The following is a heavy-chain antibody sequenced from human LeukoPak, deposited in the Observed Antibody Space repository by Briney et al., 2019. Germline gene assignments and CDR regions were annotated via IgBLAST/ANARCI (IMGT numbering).Heavy chain of an antibody. D-gene: IGHD5/OR15-5a*01. J-gene: IGHJ4*02. CDR1: GFTFSNAW. CDR3: TTDLSERYYFDY. V-gene: IGHV3-15*01. Sequence: GGSLRLSCAASGFTFSNAWMSWVRQAPGKGLEWVGRIKSKTDGGTTVYAAPVKGRFTISRDDSKNTLYLQMNSLKTEDTAVYYCTTDLSERYYFDYWGQETLVTVSS. CDR2: IKSKTDGGTT.